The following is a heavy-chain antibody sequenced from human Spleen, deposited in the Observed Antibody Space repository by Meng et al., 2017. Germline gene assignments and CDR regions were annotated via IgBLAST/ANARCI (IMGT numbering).Heavy chain of an antibody. D-gene: IGHD3-22*01. J-gene: IGHJ3*01. Sequence: GGSLRLSCAASGFTFSSYSMNWVRQAPGKGLEWVSSISSSGSYIFYADSVKGRFTISRDNSRKTLYLQMNGLRDEDTAVYYCAKGSMYYYESNGYYNDALDFWGQGTMVTVSS. CDR3: AKGSMYYYESNGYYNDALDF. CDR1: GFTFSSYS. CDR2: ISSSGSYI. V-gene: IGHV3-21*04.